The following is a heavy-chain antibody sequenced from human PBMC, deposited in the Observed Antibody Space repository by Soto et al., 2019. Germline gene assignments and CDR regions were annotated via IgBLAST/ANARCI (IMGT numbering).Heavy chain of an antibody. J-gene: IGHJ6*02. CDR2: IAYEGSNK. CDR3: AKNEGYSSSTSCYTRGGYYYGMDD. CDR1: GFTFSSYG. D-gene: IGHD2-2*02. Sequence: GGSLRLSCAASGFTFSSYGMHWVRQAPGKGLEGVAVIAYEGSNKYYADTVKGRFKICRDNSKNTMYLQMNSLRAEDTAVYYCAKNEGYSSSTSCYTRGGYYYGMDDWGQGTTVTVSS. V-gene: IGHV3-30*18.